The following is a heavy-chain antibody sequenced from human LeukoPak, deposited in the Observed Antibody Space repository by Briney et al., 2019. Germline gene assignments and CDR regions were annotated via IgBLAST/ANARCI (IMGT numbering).Heavy chain of an antibody. V-gene: IGHV4-59*08. J-gene: IGHJ6*02. CDR2: IYYSGST. CDR3: ARLAKSYYYYYYGMDV. CDR1: GGSISSYY. Sequence: PSETLSLTCTVSGGSISSYYWSWIRQPPGKGLEWIGYIYYSGSTYYNPSLKSRVTISVDTSKNQFSLKLSSVTAADTAVYYCARLAKSYYYYYYGMDVWGQGTTVTVSS.